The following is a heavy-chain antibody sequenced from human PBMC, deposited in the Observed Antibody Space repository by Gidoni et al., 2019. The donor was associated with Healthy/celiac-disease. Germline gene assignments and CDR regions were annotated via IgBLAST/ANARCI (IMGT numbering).Heavy chain of an antibody. CDR1: GFTFSSYW. J-gene: IGHJ4*02. CDR3: ARDLGGITIFGVVTPMYYFDY. CDR2: IKQDGSEK. V-gene: IGHV3-7*01. Sequence: EVQLVESGGGLVQPGGSLRLYCAAAGFTFSSYWMSWGRQAPGKGLELVANIKQDGSEKYYVDSVKGRFTISRDNAKNSLYLQMNSLRAEDTAVYYCARDLGGITIFGVVTPMYYFDYWGQGTLVTVSS. D-gene: IGHD3-3*01.